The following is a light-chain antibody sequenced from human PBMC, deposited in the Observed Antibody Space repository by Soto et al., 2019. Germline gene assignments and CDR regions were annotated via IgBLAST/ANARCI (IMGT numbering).Light chain of an antibody. V-gene: IGLV2-14*01. Sequence: QSVLTHPASVSGSTGQSITISCSGTSSDVGAYNYVSWYQQHPGKAPKVMIYDVSNRPSGISNRFSGSRSGNTASLTISGLQPEDEADYYCSSYTSSGTDVFGTGTKVTVL. J-gene: IGLJ1*01. CDR3: SSYTSSGTDV. CDR2: DVS. CDR1: SSDVGAYNY.